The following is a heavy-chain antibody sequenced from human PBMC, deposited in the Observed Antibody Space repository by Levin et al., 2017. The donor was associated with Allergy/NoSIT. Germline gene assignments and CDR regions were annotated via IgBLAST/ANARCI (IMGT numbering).Heavy chain of an antibody. CDR1: GFSLSTSGMC. CDR2: IDWDDDK. V-gene: IGHV2-70*11. J-gene: IGHJ6*02. D-gene: IGHD1-26*01. CDR3: ARDRGAPGGFYYYYGMDV. Sequence: VSGPTLVKPTQTLTLTCTFSGFSLSTSGMCVSWIRQPPGKALEWLARIDWDDDKYYSTSLKTRLTISKDTSKNQVVLTMTNMDPVDTATYYCARDRGAPGGFYYYYGMDVWGQGTTVTVSS.